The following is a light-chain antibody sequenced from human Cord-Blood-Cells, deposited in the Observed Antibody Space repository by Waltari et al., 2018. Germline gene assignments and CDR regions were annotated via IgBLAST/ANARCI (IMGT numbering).Light chain of an antibody. Sequence: QSVLTQPPSASGTPGQRVTISCSGSSSNIGSNYVSWYQQLPGTAPKLLIYRNNQRPSGVPDRFSGSKSGTSASLAISGLRSEDEADYYCAAWDDSLSGNYVFGTGTKVTVL. CDR3: AAWDDSLSGNYV. CDR2: RNN. V-gene: IGLV1-47*01. CDR1: SSNIGSNY. J-gene: IGLJ1*01.